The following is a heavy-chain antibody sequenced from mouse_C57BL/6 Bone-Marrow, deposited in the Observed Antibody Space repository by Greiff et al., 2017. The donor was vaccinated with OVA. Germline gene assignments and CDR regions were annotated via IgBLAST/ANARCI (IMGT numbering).Heavy chain of an antibody. CDR2: INPGSGGT. D-gene: IGHD2-1*01. Sequence: VQLQQSGAELVRPGTSVKVSCKASGYAFTNYLIEWVKQRPGQGLEWIGVINPGSGGTNYNEKFKGKATLTADKSSSTAYMQLSSLTSEDSAVYFCARGNYPYYFDYWGQGTTLTVSS. CDR1: GYAFTNYL. J-gene: IGHJ2*01. V-gene: IGHV1-54*01. CDR3: ARGNYPYYFDY.